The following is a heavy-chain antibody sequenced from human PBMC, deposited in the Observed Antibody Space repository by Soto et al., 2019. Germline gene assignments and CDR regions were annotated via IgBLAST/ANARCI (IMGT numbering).Heavy chain of an antibody. CDR1: GFSFRSVG. CDR2: IWYDGNDK. D-gene: IGHD2-15*01. J-gene: IGHJ5*02. CDR3: AREWGSGGSCYLFDP. V-gene: IGHV3-33*01. Sequence: QVQLVESGGGLVQTGRSLRLSCTASGFSFRSVGMNWVRQAPGKGLEWVAVIWYDGNDKNYADSVKGRFTISRDDSKNTVYRQMNSLRVEDTGVYYCAREWGSGGSCYLFDPRGQGTLVTVSS.